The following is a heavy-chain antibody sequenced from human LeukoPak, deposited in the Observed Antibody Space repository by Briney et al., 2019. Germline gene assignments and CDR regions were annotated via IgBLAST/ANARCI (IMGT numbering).Heavy chain of an antibody. CDR3: ARDNNTSSLADP. V-gene: IGHV1-46*01. CDR2: INPSGWCK. CDR1: GYTFTSYY. J-gene: IGHJ5*02. D-gene: IGHD2/OR15-2a*01. Sequence: ASVKVSCKASGYTFTSYYMHWVRQAPGQGLEWMGIINPSGWCKSNAQKFQGRVTMTRDTSTSTVYMELSSLTSEDTAVYYCARDNNTSSLADPWGQGTLVTVSS.